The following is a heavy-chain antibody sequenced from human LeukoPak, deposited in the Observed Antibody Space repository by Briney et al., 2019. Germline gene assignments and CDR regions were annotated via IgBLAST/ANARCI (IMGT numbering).Heavy chain of an antibody. CDR3: AKDLVRGGDYFDY. D-gene: IGHD3-16*01. V-gene: IGHV3-30*18. CDR1: GFSFSSYG. J-gene: IGHJ4*02. Sequence: PGGSLRLSCAASGFSFSSYGMYWVRQAPGKGLEWVAVISYSGSNKYYADSVKGRFTISRDNSKNTLYLQMNSLRTEDTAVYYCAKDLVRGGDYFDYWGQGTLVTVSS. CDR2: ISYSGSNK.